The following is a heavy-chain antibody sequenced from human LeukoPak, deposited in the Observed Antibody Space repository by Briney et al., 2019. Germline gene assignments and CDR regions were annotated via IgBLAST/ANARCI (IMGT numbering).Heavy chain of an antibody. Sequence: GGSLRLSCAASGFTFSSYWMSWVRQAPGKGLEYVSAISSNGGSTYYANSVKGRFTISRDNSKNTLYLQMGSLRAEDMAVYYCARYSGYAAWGQGTLVTVSS. CDR1: GFTFSSYW. CDR2: ISSNGGST. J-gene: IGHJ5*02. D-gene: IGHD5-12*01. V-gene: IGHV3-64*01. CDR3: ARYSGYAA.